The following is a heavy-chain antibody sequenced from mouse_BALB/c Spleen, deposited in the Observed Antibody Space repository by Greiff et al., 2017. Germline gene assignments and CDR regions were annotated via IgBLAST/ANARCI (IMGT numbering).Heavy chain of an antibody. V-gene: IGHV5-17*02. CDR2: ISSGSSTI. CDR3: ARRAITTVVGGAMDY. CDR1: GFTFSSFG. J-gene: IGHJ4*01. D-gene: IGHD1-1*01. Sequence: EVKVEESGGGLVQPGGSRKLSCAASGFTFSSFGMHWVRQAPEKGLEWVAYISSGSSTIYYADTVKGRFTISRDNPKNTLFLQMTSLRSEDTAMYYCARRAITTVVGGAMDYWGQGTSVTVSS.